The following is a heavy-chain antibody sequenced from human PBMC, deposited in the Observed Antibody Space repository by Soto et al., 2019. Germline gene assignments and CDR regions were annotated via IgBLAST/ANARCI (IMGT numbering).Heavy chain of an antibody. Sequence: GGSLRLSCAASGFTFSSYSMNWVRQAPGKGLEWVSSISSSSSYIYYADSVKGRFTISRDNAKNSLYLQMNSLRAEDTAVYYCARTPNPYFWSGFGGGYYHYYMDVWGKGTTVTVSS. V-gene: IGHV3-21*01. CDR2: ISSSSSYI. CDR1: GFTFSSYS. CDR3: ARTPNPYFWSGFGGGYYHYYMDV. J-gene: IGHJ6*03. D-gene: IGHD3-3*01.